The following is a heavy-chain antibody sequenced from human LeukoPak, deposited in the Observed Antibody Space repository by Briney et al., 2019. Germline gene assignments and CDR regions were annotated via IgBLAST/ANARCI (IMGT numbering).Heavy chain of an antibody. CDR1: GDSISSYPYY. J-gene: IGHJ4*02. D-gene: IGHD4-23*01. V-gene: IGHV4-31*03. CDR3: ARTLHRTGGGNSPLEY. Sequence: SETLSLTFIVSGDSISSYPYYWSWLRQFPGKGLEWIGNIYYSGSTYYSPSLESRLSISIDRSKNQFSLRMDSVTAADTAMYYCARTLHRTGGGNSPLEYWGQGILVTVSS. CDR2: IYYSGST.